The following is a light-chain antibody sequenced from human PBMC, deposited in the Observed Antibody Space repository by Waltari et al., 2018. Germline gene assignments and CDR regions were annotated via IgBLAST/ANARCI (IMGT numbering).Light chain of an antibody. CDR1: SSNIGSNY. Sequence: QSVLTQPPSASGTPGQRVTISCSGSSSNIGSNYVYWYQQLPGTAPKVLIYRNDQRPSGVPDRFAGSKSGTSASLAIGGLRSEDEADYYCAAWDDSLSGHVVFGGGTKLTVL. V-gene: IGLV1-47*01. CDR3: AAWDDSLSGHVV. CDR2: RND. J-gene: IGLJ2*01.